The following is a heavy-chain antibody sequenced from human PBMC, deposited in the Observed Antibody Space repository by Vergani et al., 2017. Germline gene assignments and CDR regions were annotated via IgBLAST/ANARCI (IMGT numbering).Heavy chain of an antibody. D-gene: IGHD1-1*01. J-gene: IGHJ1*01. V-gene: IGHV3-9*01. Sequence: EVQLVESGGGLIQPGRSLGLSCAASGFTFDDYAVHWVRQPPGKGLEWVSGISWNSGYIGYADSVKGRFTISRDNSKSTLYLQMNSLRTEDTAVYYCATKSXGTPGCQIGYFREWGQGTLVTVSS. CDR1: GFTFDDYA. CDR2: ISWNSGYI. CDR3: ATKSXGTPGCQIGYFRE.